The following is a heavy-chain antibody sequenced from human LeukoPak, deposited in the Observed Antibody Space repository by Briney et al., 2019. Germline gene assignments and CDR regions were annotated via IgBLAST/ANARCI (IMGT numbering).Heavy chain of an antibody. J-gene: IGHJ6*02. D-gene: IGHD3-3*01. CDR1: GGSFSGYY. Sequence: PSETLSLTCDVYGGSFSGYYWSWIRQPPGKGLEWIGEINHSGSRNYNPSLKSRVTISVDMSKNQFSLKLSSVTAADTAVYYCARDYDFYTPYYYYGMDVWGQGTTVTVSS. CDR2: INHSGSR. V-gene: IGHV4-34*01. CDR3: ARDYDFYTPYYYYGMDV.